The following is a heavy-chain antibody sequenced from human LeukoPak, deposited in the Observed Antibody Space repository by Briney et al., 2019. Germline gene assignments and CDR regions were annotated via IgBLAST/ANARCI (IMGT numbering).Heavy chain of an antibody. Sequence: SSETLSLTCTVSGGSISSSSYYWGWIRQPPGKGLEWIGSIFYSGGTYYNPSLKSRLSISVDTSKNHFSLKLSSVTAADTAVYYCARHGCGSTSCPNDFWSGYIYNPFDYWGQGTLVTVSS. CDR3: ARHGCGSTSCPNDFWSGYIYNPFDY. D-gene: IGHD3-3*01. CDR2: IFYSGGT. J-gene: IGHJ4*02. V-gene: IGHV4-39*01. CDR1: GGSISSSSYY.